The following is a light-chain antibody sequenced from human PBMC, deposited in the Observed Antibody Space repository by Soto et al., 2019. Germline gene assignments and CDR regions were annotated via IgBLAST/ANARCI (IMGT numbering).Light chain of an antibody. CDR3: HVWDFHSDHV. Sequence: SYELTQPPSVSVAPGQTATIPCGGNNIGSKSVQWYQQKADQAPVLVIYDDTDRPSGIPERFSGSNSGNTATLTITRVDAGDEADYLCHVWDFHSDHVFGNGTKVTVL. CDR1: NIGSKS. J-gene: IGLJ1*01. CDR2: DDT. V-gene: IGLV3-21*02.